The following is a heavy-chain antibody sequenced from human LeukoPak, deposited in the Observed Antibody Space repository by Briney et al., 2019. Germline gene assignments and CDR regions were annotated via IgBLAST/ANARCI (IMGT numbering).Heavy chain of an antibody. V-gene: IGHV3-48*01. CDR2: ISSSSSTI. Sequence: GGSLRLSCAASGFTFRSYSMNWVRQAPGKGLEWVSYISSSSSTIYYADSVKGRFTISRDNAKNSLYLQMNSLRAEDTAVYYCARTREQGAFDIWGQGTMVTVSS. J-gene: IGHJ3*02. D-gene: IGHD1-26*01. CDR3: ARTREQGAFDI. CDR1: GFTFRSYS.